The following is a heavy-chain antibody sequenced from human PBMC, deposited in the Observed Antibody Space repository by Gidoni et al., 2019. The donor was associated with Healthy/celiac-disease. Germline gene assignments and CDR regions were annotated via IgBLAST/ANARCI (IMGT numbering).Heavy chain of an antibody. CDR2: IIPIFGTA. J-gene: IGHJ6*03. Sequence: QVQLVQSGAEVKKPGSSVKVSCKASGGTFNSYAISWVRQAPGQGLEWMGGIIPIFGTANYAQKFQGRVTITADKSTSTAYMELSSLRSEDTAVYYCASSPLPNCSGGSCYSHYYYYYMDVWGKGTTVTVSS. V-gene: IGHV1-69*06. D-gene: IGHD2-15*01. CDR3: ASSPLPNCSGGSCYSHYYYYYMDV. CDR1: GGTFNSYA.